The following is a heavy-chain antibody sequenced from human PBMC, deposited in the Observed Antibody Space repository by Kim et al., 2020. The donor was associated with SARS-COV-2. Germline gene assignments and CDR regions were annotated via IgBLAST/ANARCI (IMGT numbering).Heavy chain of an antibody. CDR3: TRAPPLGDYYYYGMDV. CDR1: GFTFGDYA. J-gene: IGHJ6*02. CDR2: IRSKAYGGTT. V-gene: IGHV3-49*04. Sequence: GGSLRLSCTASGFTFGDYAMSWVRQAPGKGLEWVGFIRSKAYGGTTEYAASVKGRFTISRDDSKSIAYLQMNSLKTEDTAVYYCTRAPPLGDYYYYGMDVWGQGTTVTVSS. D-gene: IGHD4-17*01.